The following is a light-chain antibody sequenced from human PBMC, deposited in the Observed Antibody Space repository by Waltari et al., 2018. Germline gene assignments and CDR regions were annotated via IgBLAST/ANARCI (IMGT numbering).Light chain of an antibody. CDR2: DVS. V-gene: IGLV2-14*03. J-gene: IGLJ2*01. CDR3: NSYTSSTNVV. CDR1: SGDVGAHNY. Sequence: QSVLTQSASVAGSPGQSITISCTGTSGDVGAHNYVSWYQQHPGKAPQPIIYDVSKRPSGVSNRISASKSGNTASLTISGLQAEDEAHYYCNSYTSSTNVVFGGGTKLTVL.